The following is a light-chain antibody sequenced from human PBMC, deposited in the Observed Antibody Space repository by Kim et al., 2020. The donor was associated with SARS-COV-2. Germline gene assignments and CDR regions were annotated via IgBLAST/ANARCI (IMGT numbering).Light chain of an antibody. CDR2: LGS. J-gene: IGKJ1*01. CDR3: MQALQTPRT. CDR1: QSLLYTNGYNY. V-gene: IGKV2-28*01. Sequence: PASLSCRSSQSLLYTNGYNYLDWYLQKPGQSPQVLIYLGSNRAYGVPDRLSGGGSGTDFTLKISRVETEEVGVYYCMQALQTPRTFGQGTNVDIK.